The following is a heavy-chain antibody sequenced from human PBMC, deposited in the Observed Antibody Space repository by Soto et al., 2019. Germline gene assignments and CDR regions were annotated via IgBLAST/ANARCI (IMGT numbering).Heavy chain of an antibody. CDR1: GDSISSGDYY. CDR3: ARHEAYCGGDCYSGNWFDP. J-gene: IGHJ5*02. V-gene: IGHV4-61*08. CDR2: IYYSGST. D-gene: IGHD2-21*02. Sequence: SETLSLTCTVSGDSISSGDYYWSWIRQPPGKGLEWIGYIYYSGSTNYNPSLKSRVTISVDTSKNQFSLKLSSVTAADTAVYYCARHEAYCGGDCYSGNWFDPWGQGTLVTVSA.